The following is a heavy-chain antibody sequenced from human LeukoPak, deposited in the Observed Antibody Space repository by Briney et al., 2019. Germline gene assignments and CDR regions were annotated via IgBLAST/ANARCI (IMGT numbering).Heavy chain of an antibody. V-gene: IGHV1-69*01. D-gene: IGHD1-26*01. J-gene: IGHJ4*02. CDR3: ARDPESGTYSGGYFDY. CDR1: GGTFSSFA. CDR2: IIPNFGTT. Sequence: SVKVSCKTSGGTFSSFAVNWARQAPGQGLEWMGGIIPNFGTTSYAQKLQGRVTITADVTTSTVQMELTSLKSEDTAVYYCARDPESGTYSGGYFDYWGQGTLVTVSS.